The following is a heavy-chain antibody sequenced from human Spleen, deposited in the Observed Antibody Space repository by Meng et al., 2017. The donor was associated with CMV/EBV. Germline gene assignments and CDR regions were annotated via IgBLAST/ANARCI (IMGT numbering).Heavy chain of an antibody. D-gene: IGHD3-3*01. J-gene: IGHJ5*02. CDR2: IYHTGRT. Sequence: GSLRLSCDVFGGSITSSNWWSWVRQSPGRGLEWIGEIYHTGRTNYNPSLKSRVTISVDKSENHFSLKLRSATAADTAVYYCARGPTLRGQYYHFDIPGAWFDPWGQGTLVTV. CDR1: GGSITSSNW. V-gene: IGHV4-4*02. CDR3: ARGPTLRGQYYHFDIPGAWFDP.